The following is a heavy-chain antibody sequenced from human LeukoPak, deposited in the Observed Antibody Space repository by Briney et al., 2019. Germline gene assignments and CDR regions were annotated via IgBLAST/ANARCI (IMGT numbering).Heavy chain of an antibody. CDR2: ISYDGSYK. CDR1: GFTFSSYA. J-gene: IGHJ3*02. D-gene: IGHD3/OR15-3a*01. Sequence: GGSLRLSCAASGFTFSSYAMHWVRQAPGKGLEWVAVISYDGSYKYYVDSVKGRFTISRDNSKNTLYLQMNSLRAEDTAVYYCAKEDFELDAFDIWGQGTMVTVSS. CDR3: AKEDFELDAFDI. V-gene: IGHV3-30*04.